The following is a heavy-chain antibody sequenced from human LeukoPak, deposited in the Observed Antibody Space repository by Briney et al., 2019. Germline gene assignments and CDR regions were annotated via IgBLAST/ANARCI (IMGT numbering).Heavy chain of an antibody. D-gene: IGHD2-2*01. J-gene: IGHJ3*02. CDR1: GYTFTSYG. CDR2: ISAYNGNT. Sequence: ASVKVSCKASGYTFTSYGISWVRQAPGQGLEWRGWISAYNGNTNYAQKLQARVTMTTDTSTSTAYMELRSLRSDDTAVYYCARVVPAAYDAFDIWGQGTMVTVSS. CDR3: ARVVPAAYDAFDI. V-gene: IGHV1-18*04.